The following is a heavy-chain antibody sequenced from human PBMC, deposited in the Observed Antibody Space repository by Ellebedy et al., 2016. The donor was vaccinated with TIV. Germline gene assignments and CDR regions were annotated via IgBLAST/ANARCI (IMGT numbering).Heavy chain of an antibody. D-gene: IGHD3-22*01. V-gene: IGHV1-69*13. CDR2: IIPIFGTA. CDR3: ARGRHYYDSGD. J-gene: IGHJ4*02. CDR1: GGTFSSYA. Sequence: AASVKVSCKASGGTFSSYAISWVRQAPGQGLEWMGGIIPIFGTANYAQKFQGRVTITADESTSTAYMELSSLRSEDTAVYYCARGRHYYDSGDWGQGTLVTVSS.